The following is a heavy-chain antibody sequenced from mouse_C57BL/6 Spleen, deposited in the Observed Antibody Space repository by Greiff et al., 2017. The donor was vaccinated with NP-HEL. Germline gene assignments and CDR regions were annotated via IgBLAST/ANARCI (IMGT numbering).Heavy chain of an antibody. CDR2: ISSGSSTI. CDR3: ASTYYSNYDAMDY. D-gene: IGHD2-5*01. CDR1: GFTFSDYG. J-gene: IGHJ4*01. V-gene: IGHV5-17*01. Sequence: EVKLMESGGGLVKPGGSLKLSCAASGFTFSDYGMHWVRQAPEKGLEWVAYISSGSSTIYYADTVKGRFTISRDNAKNTLCLQMTNLRSEDTAMYYCASTYYSNYDAMDYWGQGTSVTVSS.